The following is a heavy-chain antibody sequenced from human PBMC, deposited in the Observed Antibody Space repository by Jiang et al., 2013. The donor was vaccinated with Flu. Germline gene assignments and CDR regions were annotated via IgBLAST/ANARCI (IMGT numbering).Heavy chain of an antibody. CDR1: GDSLSSSGVA. J-gene: IGHJ3*02. V-gene: IGHV6-1*01. D-gene: IGHD3-10*01. Sequence: QTLSLTCAISGDSLSSSGVAWNWIRQSPSRGLEWLGRTYYRSKWYNDYTVSVKSRITINPDTSKNQFSLQLNSVTPEDTAVYYCAREGIWFGFDAFDIWGQGTMVTVSS. CDR3: AREGIWFGFDAFDI. CDR2: TYYRSKWYN.